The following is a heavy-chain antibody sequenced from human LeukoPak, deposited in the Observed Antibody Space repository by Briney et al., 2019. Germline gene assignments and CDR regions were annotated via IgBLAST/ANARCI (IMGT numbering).Heavy chain of an antibody. CDR1: GYSFTRHV. J-gene: IGHJ4*02. CDR2: FSAYNGNT. V-gene: IGHV1-18*01. D-gene: IGHD1-26*01. CDR3: ARDQPELVGATPAFDY. Sequence: GAGVTVSCKAAGYSFTRHVISWLRQDPAHALEWIGWFSAYNGNTNYAQKLQGRVTMTTDTSTSTAYMELRSLRSDDTAVYYCARDQPELVGATPAFDYWGQGTLVTVSS.